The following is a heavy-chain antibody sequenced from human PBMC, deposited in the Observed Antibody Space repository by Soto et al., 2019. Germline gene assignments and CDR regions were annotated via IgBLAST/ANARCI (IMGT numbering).Heavy chain of an antibody. V-gene: IGHV4-4*07. D-gene: IGHD3-10*01. Sequence: ETRSLTCTVSGGCISSYFWSWVRQPAGKGLEWIGRINSSGNNKYNPSLKGRVSMSVDTSKIQFSLRLTSVTAADTAVYYCARESGGSGNQYYGMHVWGQGTTVTVSS. CDR1: GGCISSYF. CDR2: INSSGNN. J-gene: IGHJ6*02. CDR3: ARESGGSGNQYYGMHV.